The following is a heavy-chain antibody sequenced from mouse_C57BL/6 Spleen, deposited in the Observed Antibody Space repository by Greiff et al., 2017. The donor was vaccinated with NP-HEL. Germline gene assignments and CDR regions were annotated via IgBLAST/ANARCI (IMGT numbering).Heavy chain of an antibody. V-gene: IGHV1-69*01. CDR3: ARGLRSPASYWYFDV. CDR1: GYTFTSYW. J-gene: IGHJ1*03. D-gene: IGHD1-1*01. Sequence: QVHVKQPGAELVMPGASVKLSCKASGYTFTSYWMHWVKQRPGQGLEWIGEIDPSDSYTNYNQKFKGKSTLTVDKSSSTAYMQLSSLTSEDSAVYYCARGLRSPASYWYFDVWGTGTTVTVSS. CDR2: IDPSDSYT.